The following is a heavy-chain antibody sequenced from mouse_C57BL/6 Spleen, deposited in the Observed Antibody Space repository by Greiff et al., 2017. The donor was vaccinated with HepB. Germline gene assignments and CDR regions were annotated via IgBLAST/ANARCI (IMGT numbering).Heavy chain of an antibody. J-gene: IGHJ2*01. CDR3: ARSRGYDYDFFGY. D-gene: IGHD2-4*01. CDR2: IDPANGNT. CDR1: GFNIKNTY. V-gene: IGHV14-3*01. Sequence: DVQLQESVAELVRPGASVKLSCTASGFNIKNTYMHWVKQRPEQGLEWIGRIDPANGNTKYAPKFQGKATITADTSSNTAYLQLSSLTSEDTAIYYCARSRGYDYDFFGYWGQGTTLTVSS.